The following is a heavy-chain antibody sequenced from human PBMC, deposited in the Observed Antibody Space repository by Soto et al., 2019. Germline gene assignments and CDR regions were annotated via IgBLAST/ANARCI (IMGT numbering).Heavy chain of an antibody. CDR3: VMVDNYVTPTPQDV. CDR1: GYIFVNYG. J-gene: IGHJ6*02. Sequence: QVQLVQSGDEVKKPGASVKVSCKASGYIFVNYGIAWVRQAPGQGLEWMGWISPYTGNTHSATKVQGRLTMTTETAASTASMDLGSVTSDDTAVYYCVMVDNYVTPTPQDVWGQGPTVTVSS. CDR2: ISPYTGNT. D-gene: IGHD3-16*01. V-gene: IGHV1-18*01.